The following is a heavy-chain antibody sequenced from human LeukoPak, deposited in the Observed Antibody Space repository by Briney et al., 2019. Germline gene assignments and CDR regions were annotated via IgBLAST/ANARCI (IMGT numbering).Heavy chain of an antibody. CDR1: GASISSTNDY. Sequence: SETLSLTCSVSGASISSTNDYWAWIRQPPGKGLEWIGSVFYTGPTSYNPSLKSRLTLSVDTSNNQYSLRLSSVTAADTAVYYCARGEWLPYYYMDVWGKGTTVTVSS. CDR2: VFYTGPT. J-gene: IGHJ6*03. CDR3: ARGEWLPYYYMDV. D-gene: IGHD5-24*01. V-gene: IGHV4-39*07.